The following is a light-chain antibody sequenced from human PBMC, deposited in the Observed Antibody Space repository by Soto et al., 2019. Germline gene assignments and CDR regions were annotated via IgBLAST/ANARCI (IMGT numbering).Light chain of an antibody. CDR2: GAS. Sequence: EIVLTHSPGTLSLSPGERATLSCRASQSVYNNYLAWYQQKPGQTPRLLVNGASNRATGIPDRFSGGGSGTDFTLTISSLEPEDFALYYCQQYGLPPHSFGQGTRVEIK. J-gene: IGKJ2*01. CDR3: QQYGLPPHS. V-gene: IGKV3-20*01. CDR1: QSVYNNY.